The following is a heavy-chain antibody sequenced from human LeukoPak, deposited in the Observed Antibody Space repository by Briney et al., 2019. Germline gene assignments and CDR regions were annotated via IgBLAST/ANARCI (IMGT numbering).Heavy chain of an antibody. CDR2: IIPVLGVA. Sequence: SVKVSCKASGGTFSTYAISWVRQAPGQGLEWMGRIIPVLGVANYAQNFQGRVTISADKSTSTAYMEVSSLRSEDTAVYYCATGIGTLWSGYYHDFWGQGTLVTVSS. CDR3: ATGIGTLWSGYYHDF. D-gene: IGHD3-3*01. J-gene: IGHJ4*02. V-gene: IGHV1-69*04. CDR1: GGTFSTYA.